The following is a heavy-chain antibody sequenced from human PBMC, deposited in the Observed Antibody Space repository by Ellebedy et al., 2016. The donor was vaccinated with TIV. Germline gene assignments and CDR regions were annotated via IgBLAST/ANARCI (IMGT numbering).Heavy chain of an antibody. CDR3: ARDGYWGYSGYDLKYGMDV. CDR2: IVGNGGST. J-gene: IGHJ6*02. CDR1: GFTFSSYA. D-gene: IGHD5-12*01. Sequence: GESLKISCSASGFTFSSYAMHWVRQAPGKGLEYVSAIVGNGGSTYYADSVKGRFTISRDNAKNSLYLQMNSLRAEDTAVYYCARDGYWGYSGYDLKYGMDVWGQGTTVTVSS. V-gene: IGHV3-64*04.